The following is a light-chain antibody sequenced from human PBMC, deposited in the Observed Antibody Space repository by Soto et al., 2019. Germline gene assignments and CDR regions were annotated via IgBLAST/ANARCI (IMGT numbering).Light chain of an antibody. J-gene: IGLJ2*01. CDR3: TSYTSSSGVV. CDR2: DVS. CDR1: SSHVGGYTY. Sequence: QSALTQPASVSGSPGQSITISCTGTSSHVGGYTYVSWYQQHPGKAPNLMIYDVSNRPSGVSNRFSGSKSGNTASLTISGLQAEDEADYYCTSYTSSSGVVFGGGTKLTVL. V-gene: IGLV2-14*01.